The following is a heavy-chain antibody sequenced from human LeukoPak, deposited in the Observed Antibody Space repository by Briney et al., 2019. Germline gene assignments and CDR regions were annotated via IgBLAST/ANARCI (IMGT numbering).Heavy chain of an antibody. J-gene: IGHJ4*01. CDR2: ISWNSNSV. CDR3: AKCFRSYYYDSGYYLDH. V-gene: IGHV3-9*01. CDR1: GFTFEEFA. Sequence: GGSLRLSCSASGFTFEEFAMHWVRQAPGKGLEWVSGISWNSNSVGYADSVKDRFTLSRDNANNALHLEMNSLRDEDTAVYCCAKCFRSYYYDSGYYLDHWGQGPLVIVSS. D-gene: IGHD3-22*01.